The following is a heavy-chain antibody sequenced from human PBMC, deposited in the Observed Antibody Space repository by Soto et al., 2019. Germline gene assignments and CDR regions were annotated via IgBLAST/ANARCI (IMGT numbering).Heavy chain of an antibody. V-gene: IGHV3-21*01. CDR2: ISSSSSYI. CDR3: ARGEGTTWGSYRY. Sequence: ESGGGLVKPGGSLRLSCAASGFTFSSYSMNWVRQAPGKGLEWVSSISSSSSYIYYADSVKGRFTISRDNAKNSLYLQMNSLRAEDTAVYYCARGEGTTWGSYRYWGQGTLVTVSS. D-gene: IGHD3-16*02. CDR1: GFTFSSYS. J-gene: IGHJ4*02.